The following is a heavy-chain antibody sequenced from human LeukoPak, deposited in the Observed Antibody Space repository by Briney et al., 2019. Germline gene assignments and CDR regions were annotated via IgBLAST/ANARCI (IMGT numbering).Heavy chain of an antibody. V-gene: IGHV3-48*04. CDR3: ARDLQFYYDSSGYYYPSHYFDY. Sequence: GGSLRLSCVASGFKFSNYNMNWVRQAPGKGLEWVSYISNSGSTRYYADSVKGRFTISRDNAKNSLYLQMNSLRAEDTAVYYCARDLQFYYDSSGYYYPSHYFDYWGQGTLVTVSS. CDR2: ISNSGSTR. J-gene: IGHJ4*02. D-gene: IGHD3-22*01. CDR1: GFKFSNYN.